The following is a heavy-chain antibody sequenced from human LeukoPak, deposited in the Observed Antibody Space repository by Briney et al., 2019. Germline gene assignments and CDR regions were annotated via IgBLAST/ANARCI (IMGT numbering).Heavy chain of an antibody. D-gene: IGHD1-26*01. CDR1: GFTFKDYG. CDR2: INWNGGGT. CDR3: AKHLRATNTYIFFGLDV. Sequence: GGSLRLSCAATGFTFKDYGMHWVRQPPGKGLEWVSGINWNGGGTDYADSVKSRFTISRDNAKNSLYLQMTSLRPEDTALYYCAKHLRATNTYIFFGLDVRGQGTTVTVSS. J-gene: IGHJ6*02. V-gene: IGHV3-9*01.